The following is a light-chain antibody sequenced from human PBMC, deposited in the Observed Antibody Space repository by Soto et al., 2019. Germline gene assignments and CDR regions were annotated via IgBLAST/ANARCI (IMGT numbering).Light chain of an antibody. CDR2: GAS. Sequence: GIIATLGCRASHSVDGYLAWYHQKPGQAPRLLIYGASSRATAIPDRFSCSWSAADFSLTMSRVEAVELAGSYCHPYSCQSGSFGQGTRLEIK. CDR3: HPYSCQSGS. CDR1: HSVDGY. V-gene: IGKV3-20*01. J-gene: IGKJ5*01.